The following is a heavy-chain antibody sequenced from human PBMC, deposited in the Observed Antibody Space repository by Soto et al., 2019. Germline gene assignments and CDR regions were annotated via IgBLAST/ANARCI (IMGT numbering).Heavy chain of an antibody. CDR3: ARERWLVQYYDASSGYAFFDY. V-gene: IGHV4-59*12. Sequence: SETLSLTCNVSGGSISSDYWSWIRQSPGKGLEWIGYIYHSGSTNYNPSLKSRVTISVDKSKNQFSLKLSSVTAADTAVYYCARERWLVQYYDASSGYAFFDYWGRGTLVIVSS. CDR1: GGSISSDY. J-gene: IGHJ4*02. CDR2: IYHSGST. D-gene: IGHD3-22*01.